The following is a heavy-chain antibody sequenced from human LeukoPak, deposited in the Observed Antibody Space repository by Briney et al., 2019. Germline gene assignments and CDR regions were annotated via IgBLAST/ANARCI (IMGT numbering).Heavy chain of an antibody. CDR3: APLSEDYDILTGLDY. CDR1: GYTFTGYY. Sequence: GASVKVSCKSSGYTFTGYYMHWVRPAPGQGLEWMGWINPNSGGTNYAQKFQGRVTMTRDTSISTAYMELSRLRSDDTAVYYCAPLSEDYDILTGLDYWGQGTLVTVSS. J-gene: IGHJ4*02. CDR2: INPNSGGT. V-gene: IGHV1-2*02. D-gene: IGHD3-9*01.